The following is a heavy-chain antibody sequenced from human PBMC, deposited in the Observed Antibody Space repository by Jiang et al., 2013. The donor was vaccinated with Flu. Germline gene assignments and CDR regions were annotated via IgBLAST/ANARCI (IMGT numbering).Heavy chain of an antibody. CDR2: ISYDGSNK. V-gene: IGHV3-30*18. CDR3: AKDWTAEYDILTGYYKVSYGYFDY. D-gene: IGHD3-9*01. J-gene: IGHJ4*02. CDR1: GFTFSSYG. Sequence: VQLLESGGGVVQPGRSLRLSCAASGFTFSSYGMHWVRQAPGKGLEWVAVISYDGSNKYYADSVKGRFTISRDNSKNTLYLQMNSLRAEDTAVYYCAKDWTAEYDILTGYYKVSYGYFDYWAREPWSPSPQ.